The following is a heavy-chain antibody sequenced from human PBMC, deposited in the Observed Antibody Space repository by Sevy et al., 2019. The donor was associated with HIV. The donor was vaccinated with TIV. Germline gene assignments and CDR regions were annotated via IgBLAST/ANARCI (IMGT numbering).Heavy chain of an antibody. D-gene: IGHD3-3*01. CDR2: ISTSSSTI. CDR1: GFTFSSYS. Sequence: GGSLRLSCAASGFTFSSYSMNWVRQAPGKGLEWVSYISTSSSTIYYADSVKGRFTISRDNAKNSLYLQMNSLRAEDTAVHYCARVPITIFGVVHYGMDVWGQGTTVTVSS. CDR3: ARVPITIFGVVHYGMDV. V-gene: IGHV3-48*01. J-gene: IGHJ6*02.